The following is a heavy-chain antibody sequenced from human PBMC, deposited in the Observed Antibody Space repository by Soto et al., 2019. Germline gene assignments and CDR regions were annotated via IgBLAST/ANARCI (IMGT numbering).Heavy chain of an antibody. CDR3: AKLPNCGGDCYFDY. Sequence: QVQLVESGGGVVQPGGSLRLSCATSGFAFSSYGMHWVRQAPGKGLEWVAVVRFDAINKYYADSVKGRFTIFRDNSKSMVYLQMNSLRPDDTAVYYCAKLPNCGGDCYFDYWGQGTLVTVSS. D-gene: IGHD2-21*02. CDR2: VRFDAINK. J-gene: IGHJ4*02. CDR1: GFAFSSYG. V-gene: IGHV3-30*02.